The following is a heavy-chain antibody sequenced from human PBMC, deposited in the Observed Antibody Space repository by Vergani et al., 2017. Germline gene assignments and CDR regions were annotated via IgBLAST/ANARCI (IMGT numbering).Heavy chain of an antibody. D-gene: IGHD3-10*01. J-gene: IGHJ4*02. CDR3: ARGFTFDYYGSGSYYNGFDY. Sequence: QVQLPQWGAGLLKPSETLSLTCAVYGGSFSGYYWSWIRQPPGKGVEWIGEINHSGSTNYNPSLKSRFTISVDTSKNQFSLKLSSVTAADTAVYYCARGFTFDYYGSGSYYNGFDYWGQGTLVTVSS. V-gene: IGHV4-34*01. CDR2: INHSGST. CDR1: GGSFSGYY.